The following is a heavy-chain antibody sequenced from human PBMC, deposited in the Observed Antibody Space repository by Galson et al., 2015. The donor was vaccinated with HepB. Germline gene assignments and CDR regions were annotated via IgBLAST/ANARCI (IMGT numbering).Heavy chain of an antibody. V-gene: IGHV2-70*01. CDR2: IDWDDDK. J-gene: IGHJ6*02. D-gene: IGHD3-9*01. CDR3: ARTLTGYSPYYYGMDV. CDR1: GFSLSTSGMC. Sequence: PALVKPTQTLTLTCTFSGFSLSTSGMCVSWIRQPPGKALEWLALIDWDDDKYYSTSLKTRLTISKDTSKNQVVLTMTNMDPVDTATYYCARTLTGYSPYYYGMDVWGQGTTVTVSS.